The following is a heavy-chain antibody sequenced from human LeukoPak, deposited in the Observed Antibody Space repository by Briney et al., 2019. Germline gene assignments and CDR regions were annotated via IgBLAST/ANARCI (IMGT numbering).Heavy chain of an antibody. Sequence: SETLSLTCTVSAYSITSGYYWAWIRQPPGKGLEWIGCIHHSGTAYYNPSLKSRVTISVDTSKNQFSLKLSSVTAADTAVYYCARTPPDYYGSGSYFAYWGQGTLVTVSS. CDR1: AYSITSGYY. V-gene: IGHV4-38-2*02. J-gene: IGHJ4*02. D-gene: IGHD3-10*01. CDR3: ARTPPDYYGSGSYFAY. CDR2: IHHSGTA.